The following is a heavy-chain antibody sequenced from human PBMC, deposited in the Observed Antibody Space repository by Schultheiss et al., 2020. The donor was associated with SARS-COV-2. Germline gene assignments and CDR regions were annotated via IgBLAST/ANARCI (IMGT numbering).Heavy chain of an antibody. D-gene: IGHD1-20*01. V-gene: IGHV4-59*08. CDR3: ARHGYLEAIFDY. CDR2: INHSGST. Sequence: SETLSLTCTVSGGSISSYYWSWIRQPAGKGLEWIGEINHSGSTNYNPSLKSRVTISVDTSKNQFSLKLSSVTAADTAVYYCARHGYLEAIFDYWGQGTLVTVSS. CDR1: GGSISSYY. J-gene: IGHJ4*02.